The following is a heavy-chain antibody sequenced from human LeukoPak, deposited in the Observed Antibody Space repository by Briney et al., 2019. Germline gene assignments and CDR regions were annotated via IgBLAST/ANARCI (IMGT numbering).Heavy chain of an antibody. CDR2: INHSGST. D-gene: IGHD3-22*01. V-gene: IGHV4-34*01. CDR1: GGSFSGYY. J-gene: IGHJ4*02. CDR3: ARAGAGSGYYVDY. Sequence: PSETLSLTCAVYGGSFSGYYWSWIRQPPGKGLEWIGEINHSGSTNYNPSLKSRVTISVDTSKNQFSLKLSSVTAADTAVYYCARAGAGSGYYVDYWGQGTLVTVSS.